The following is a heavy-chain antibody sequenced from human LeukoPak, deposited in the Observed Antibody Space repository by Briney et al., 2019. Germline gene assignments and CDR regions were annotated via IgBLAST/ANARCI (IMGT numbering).Heavy chain of an antibody. CDR2: IYYSGST. CDR1: GGSISSSSYY. V-gene: IGHV4-39*07. D-gene: IGHD3-3*01. Sequence: SETLSLTCTVSGGSISSSSYYWGWIRQPPGKGLEWIGSIYYSGSTYYNPSLKSRVTISVDTSKNQFSLKLSSVTAADTAVYYCARAGSGLRFLEWRQFDYWGQGTLVTVSS. J-gene: IGHJ4*02. CDR3: ARAGSGLRFLEWRQFDY.